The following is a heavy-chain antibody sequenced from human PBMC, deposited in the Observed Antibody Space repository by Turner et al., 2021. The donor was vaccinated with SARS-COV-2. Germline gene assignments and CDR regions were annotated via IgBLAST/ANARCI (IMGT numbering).Heavy chain of an antibody. CDR2: IWYDGSNK. J-gene: IGHJ4*02. D-gene: IGHD4-4*01. CDR3: ARETDYRDSSSFDY. Sequence: QVQLVESGGGVVQPGRSLRLSCAASGFTFSSYGMHWVRRAPGKGLAWVAVIWYDGSNKYYADSVKGRFTISRDNSKNTLYLQMNSLRAEDTAVFYCARETDYRDSSSFDYWGQGTLVTVSS. V-gene: IGHV3-33*01. CDR1: GFTFSSYG.